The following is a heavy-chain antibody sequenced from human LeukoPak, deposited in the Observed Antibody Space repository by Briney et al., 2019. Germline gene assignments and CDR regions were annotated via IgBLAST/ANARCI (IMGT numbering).Heavy chain of an antibody. J-gene: IGHJ4*02. CDR1: GYTFTSYG. CDR3: ASSFYRQTDA. Sequence: ASVKVSCKASGYTFTSYGISWVRQAPGQGLEWLGWINPKTGDTKYAQKFQGRVVMTMDTAISTAYLDLRRLTSDDTAMYYCASSFYRQTDAWGQGSLVTVSS. V-gene: IGHV1-2*02. CDR2: INPKTGDT. D-gene: IGHD3-16*02.